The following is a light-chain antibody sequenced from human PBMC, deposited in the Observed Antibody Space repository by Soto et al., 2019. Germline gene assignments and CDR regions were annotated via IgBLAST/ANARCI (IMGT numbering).Light chain of an antibody. CDR1: QSISNW. CDR2: AAS. Sequence: DIQMTQSPSSVSASVGDRVTITCRASQSISNWLAWYQQKPGKAPNLLIFAASSLQTAVPSRFRGSGSGTDFTLTISSLQPEDFATYYCQQTHSFPYTFGQGTKLEIK. V-gene: IGKV1-12*01. J-gene: IGKJ2*01. CDR3: QQTHSFPYT.